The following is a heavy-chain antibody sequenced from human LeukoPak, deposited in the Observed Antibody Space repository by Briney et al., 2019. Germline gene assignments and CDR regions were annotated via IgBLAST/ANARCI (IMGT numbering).Heavy chain of an antibody. D-gene: IGHD1-26*01. Sequence: PGGSLRLSCAASGFTSSNYWMHWVRQAPGKGLVWVSTINSDGSSRTYADSVKGRFTISRDNAKNTLYLQMNSLRVEDTAVYYCARDPPEWELPFDYWGQGTLVTVCS. J-gene: IGHJ4*02. CDR2: INSDGSSR. V-gene: IGHV3-74*01. CDR1: GFTSSNYW. CDR3: ARDPPEWELPFDY.